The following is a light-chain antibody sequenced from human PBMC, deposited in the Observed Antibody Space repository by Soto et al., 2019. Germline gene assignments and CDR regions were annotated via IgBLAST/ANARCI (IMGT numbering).Light chain of an antibody. J-gene: IGLJ3*02. Sequence: QSALTQPASVSGSPGQSITISFTGTSSDVGKYNLVSWYQQHPGKAPKIIIFEVNERPSGVSNRFSGSKSGNTASLTISGLQADDEADYYCCSYGISSPWVFGGGTKLTVL. V-gene: IGLV2-23*02. CDR3: CSYGISSPWV. CDR1: SSDVGKYNL. CDR2: EVN.